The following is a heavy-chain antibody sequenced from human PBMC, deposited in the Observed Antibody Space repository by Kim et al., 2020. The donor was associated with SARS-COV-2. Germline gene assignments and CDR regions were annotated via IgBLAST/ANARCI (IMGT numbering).Heavy chain of an antibody. CDR1: DASISSSY. D-gene: IGHD2-15*01. CDR2: IYYTGKS. J-gene: IGHJ5*02. Sequence: ETLSLTCTVSDASISSSYWSWIRQPPGKRLEWIGLIYYTGKSNYNPSLKSRVTMSVDTSKNQFSLKLSSVTAADTAVYYCARMCLPASRAFDPWGQGTLAT. V-gene: IGHV4-59*01. CDR3: ARMCLPASRAFDP.